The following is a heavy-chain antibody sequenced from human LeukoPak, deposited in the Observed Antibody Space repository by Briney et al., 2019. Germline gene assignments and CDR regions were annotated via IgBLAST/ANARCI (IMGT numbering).Heavy chain of an antibody. Sequence: ASVKVSCKASGYTFTDYYIHGVREAPGQGLEWKGWINPNSGGTNYAQKFQGRVTMTRDTSISTAYMELSRLRSDDTAVYYCAREPDNIGWPKFDYWGQGTLVTVSS. V-gene: IGHV1-2*02. D-gene: IGHD6-19*01. CDR1: GYTFTDYY. CDR3: AREPDNIGWPKFDY. J-gene: IGHJ4*02. CDR2: INPNSGGT.